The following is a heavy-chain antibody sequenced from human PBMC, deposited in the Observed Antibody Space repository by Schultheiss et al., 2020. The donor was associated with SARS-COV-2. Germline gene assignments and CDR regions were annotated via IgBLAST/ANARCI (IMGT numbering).Heavy chain of an antibody. CDR2: IRTIGGGT. D-gene: IGHD1-26*01. CDR1: GFSFSSYG. Sequence: GGSLRLSCAASGFSFSSYGMSWVRQAPGKGLDCVSTIRTIGGGTKSADSVKGRFTVSRDNSKNTLYLQMNSLRAEDTAVYHCARGWELLDYWGQGTLVTVSS. CDR3: ARGWELLDY. V-gene: IGHV3-23*01. J-gene: IGHJ4*02.